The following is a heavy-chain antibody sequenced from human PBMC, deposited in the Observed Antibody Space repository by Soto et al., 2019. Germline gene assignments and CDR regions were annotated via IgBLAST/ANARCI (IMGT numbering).Heavy chain of an antibody. V-gene: IGHV4-59*01. CDR2: IYYSGST. Sequence: QVQLQESGPGLVKPSETLSLTCTVSGGSISSYYWSWIRQPPGKGLEWIGYIYYSGSTNYNPSLKSRVTISVDTSKNQFSLKLSSVTAADTAVYYCARANGSGGYYGYYYYMDVWGKGTTFTVSS. CDR3: ARANGSGGYYGYYYYMDV. J-gene: IGHJ6*03. D-gene: IGHD3-10*01. CDR1: GGSISSYY.